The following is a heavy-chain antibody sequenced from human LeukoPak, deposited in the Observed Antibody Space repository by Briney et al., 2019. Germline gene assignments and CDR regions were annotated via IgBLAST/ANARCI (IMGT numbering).Heavy chain of an antibody. CDR3: ARDWKSTTLDS. V-gene: IGHV3-33*01. Sequence: PGGSLRLSCVTSGFTFRNHGMHWVRRAPGKGLEWVAVIWYDGSNKYYGDFVKGRFTISRDNSKNTLYLQTNSLRAEDTAVYYCARDWKSTTLDSWGQGTLVIVSS. CDR1: GFTFRNHG. D-gene: IGHD2/OR15-2a*01. J-gene: IGHJ5*01. CDR2: IWYDGSNK.